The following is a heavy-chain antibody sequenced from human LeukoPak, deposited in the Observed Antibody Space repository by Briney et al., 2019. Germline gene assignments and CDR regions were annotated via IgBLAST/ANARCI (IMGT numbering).Heavy chain of an antibody. Sequence: GGSLRLACAASGFTFSSYSMNWVRQAPGKGLEWVSSISSSSSYIYYADSVKGRFTISRDNAKNSLYLQMNSLRAEDTAVYYCARVARSEHFDYWGQGTLVTVSS. CDR2: ISSSSSYI. V-gene: IGHV3-21*01. CDR1: GFTFSSYS. CDR3: ARVARSEHFDY. J-gene: IGHJ4*02.